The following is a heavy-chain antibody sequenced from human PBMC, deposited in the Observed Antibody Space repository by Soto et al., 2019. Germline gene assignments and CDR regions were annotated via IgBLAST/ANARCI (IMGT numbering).Heavy chain of an antibody. CDR1: GGTFSSSA. Sequence: QVQLVQSGAEVKKPGSSVTVSCKASGGTFSSSAISWVRQAPGQGLEWMGGIIPISNTANYAQKFQGRVTITADESTSTAYMELMSLRSGDTAVYYCARGDSSGYYEYYFDSWGQGTLVTVSA. CDR3: ARGDSSGYYEYYFDS. D-gene: IGHD3-22*01. V-gene: IGHV1-69*01. J-gene: IGHJ4*02. CDR2: IIPISNTA.